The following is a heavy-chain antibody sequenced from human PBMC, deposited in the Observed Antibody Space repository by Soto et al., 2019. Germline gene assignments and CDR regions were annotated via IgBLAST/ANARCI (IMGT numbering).Heavy chain of an antibody. D-gene: IGHD3-22*01. J-gene: IGHJ4*02. CDR2: SDPSDSYT. Sequence: GESLKISCRGSGYSFTSYWINWVRQMPGKGLEWMGGSDPSDSYTNYSPSFQGHVIISVDKSISTAYLQWSSLKASDTAMYYCARRRYSSGSPFDYWGQGTQVTVSS. CDR1: GYSFTSYW. CDR3: ARRRYSSGSPFDY. V-gene: IGHV5-10-1*01.